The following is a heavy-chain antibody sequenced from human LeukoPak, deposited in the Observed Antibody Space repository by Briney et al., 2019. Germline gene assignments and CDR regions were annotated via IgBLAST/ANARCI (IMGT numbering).Heavy chain of an antibody. J-gene: IGHJ4*02. CDR1: GGTFSSYA. CDR3: AAPKVGGTFDY. D-gene: IGHD3-16*01. V-gene: IGHV1-69*05. Sequence: SVKVSCKASGGTFSSYAISWVRQAAGQGLEWMGGIIPIFGTANYAQKFQGRVTITTDEPTSTAYMALSSLRSEDTAVYYCAAPKVGGTFDYWGQGTLVTVSS. CDR2: IIPIFGTA.